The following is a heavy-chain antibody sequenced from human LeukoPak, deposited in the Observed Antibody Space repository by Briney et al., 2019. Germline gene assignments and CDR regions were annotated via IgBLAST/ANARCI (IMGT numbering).Heavy chain of an antibody. V-gene: IGHV4-31*03. CDR3: ARGGNYGGNSPDFDY. Sequence: SQTLSLTCTVSGGSIRSGGYYWSWIRQHPGKGLEWIVYIYYSGSTYNNPSRKSRITISVDTSKNQFSLKLSSVTAADTAVYYCARGGNYGGNSPDFDYWGQGTLVTVSS. CDR2: IYYSGST. CDR1: GGSIRSGGYY. J-gene: IGHJ4*02. D-gene: IGHD4-23*01.